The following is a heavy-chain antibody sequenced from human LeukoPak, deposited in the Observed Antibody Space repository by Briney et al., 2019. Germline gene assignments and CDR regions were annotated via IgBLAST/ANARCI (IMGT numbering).Heavy chain of an antibody. CDR3: AKDMSWWVTVNF. D-gene: IGHD2-21*02. CDR1: GFSFSPNA. V-gene: IGHV3-23*01. Sequence: GGSLRLSCAASGFSFSPNAMSWFRQAPGRGLEWVAGVGGDGRTHYTDSVRGRFTISRDNSKNTLHLQMNSLRVDDTAVYYCAKDMSWWVTVNFWGQGTLVTVSS. CDR2: VGGDGRT. J-gene: IGHJ4*02.